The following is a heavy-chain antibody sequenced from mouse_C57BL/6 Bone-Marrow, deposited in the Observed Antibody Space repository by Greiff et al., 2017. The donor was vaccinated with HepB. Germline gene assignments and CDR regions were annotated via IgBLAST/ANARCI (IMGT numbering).Heavy chain of an antibody. CDR1: GYSITSGYY. Sequence: EVQLQESGPGLVKPSQSLSLTCSVTGYSITSGYYWNWIRQFPGNKLEWMGYISYDGSNNYNPSLKNRISITRDTSKNQFFLKLNSVTTEDTATYYCAREPHFAYWGQGTLVTVSA. CDR3: AREPHFAY. V-gene: IGHV3-6*01. CDR2: ISYDGSN. J-gene: IGHJ3*01.